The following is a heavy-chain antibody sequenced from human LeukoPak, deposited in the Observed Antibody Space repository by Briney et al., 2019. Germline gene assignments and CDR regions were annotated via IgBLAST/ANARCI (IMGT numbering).Heavy chain of an antibody. J-gene: IGHJ6*03. Sequence: GESLKISCKGSGYSLTSYWIGWVRPMPGKGLEWMGIIYPGDSDTRYSPSFQGQVTISADKSISTAYLQWSSLKASDTAMYYCARQGSYYYYYMDVWGKGTTVTVSS. CDR1: GYSLTSYW. V-gene: IGHV5-51*01. CDR2: IYPGDSDT. CDR3: ARQGSYYYYYMDV.